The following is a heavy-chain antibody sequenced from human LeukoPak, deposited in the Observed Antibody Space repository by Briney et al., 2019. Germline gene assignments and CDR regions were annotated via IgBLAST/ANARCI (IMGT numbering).Heavy chain of an antibody. D-gene: IGHD2-21*02. J-gene: IGHJ4*02. Sequence: GGSLRLSCAASGFPFCTYWMTWVRQAPGEGLEWVANINQDGSENYYVDSVKGRFTVSRDNARNSLYLQVSSLRDEDTAVYYCARAPLRGDCPSPGAFDYWGQGTLVTVSS. CDR3: ARAPLRGDCPSPGAFDY. CDR1: GFPFCTYW. CDR2: INQDGSEN. V-gene: IGHV3-7*01.